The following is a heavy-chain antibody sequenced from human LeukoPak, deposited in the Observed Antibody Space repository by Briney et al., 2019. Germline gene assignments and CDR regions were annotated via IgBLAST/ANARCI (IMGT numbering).Heavy chain of an antibody. CDR2: IIPIFGTA. CDR3: ARRGYSSSWYTYYFDY. V-gene: IGHV1-69*06. J-gene: IGHJ4*02. D-gene: IGHD6-13*01. CDR1: GGTSSSYA. Sequence: ASVKVSCKASGGTSSSYAISWVRQAPGQGLEWMGGIIPIFGTANYAQKFQGRVTITADKSTSTAYMELSSLRSEDTAVYYCARRGYSSSWYTYYFDYWGQGTLVTVSS.